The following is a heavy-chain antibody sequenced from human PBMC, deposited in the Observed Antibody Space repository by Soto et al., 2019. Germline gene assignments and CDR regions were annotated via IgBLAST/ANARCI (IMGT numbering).Heavy chain of an antibody. Sequence: PSETLSLTCTVSGGSISSYYWSWIRQPPGKGLEWIGYIYYSGSTNYNPSLKSRVTISVDTSKNQFSLKLSSVTAADTAVYYCARQHPYGSGSYYRVLYYYYGMDVWGQGTTVTVSS. CDR2: IYYSGST. CDR1: GGSISSYY. CDR3: ARQHPYGSGSYYRVLYYYYGMDV. V-gene: IGHV4-59*08. J-gene: IGHJ6*02. D-gene: IGHD3-10*01.